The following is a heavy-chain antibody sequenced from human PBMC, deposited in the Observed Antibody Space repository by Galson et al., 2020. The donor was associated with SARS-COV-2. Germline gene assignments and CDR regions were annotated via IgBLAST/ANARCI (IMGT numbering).Heavy chain of an antibody. CDR2: IKSKTDGGTT. CDR3: TTAPDYYGSGKFDP. D-gene: IGHD3-10*01. V-gene: IGHV3-15*01. CDR1: GFTFSNAW. Sequence: GGSLRLSCAASGFTFSNAWMSWVRQAPWKGLEWVGRIKSKTDGGTTDYAAPVKGRFTISRDDSKNTLYLQMNSLKTEDTAVYYCTTAPDYYGSGKFDPWGQGTLVTVSS. J-gene: IGHJ5*02.